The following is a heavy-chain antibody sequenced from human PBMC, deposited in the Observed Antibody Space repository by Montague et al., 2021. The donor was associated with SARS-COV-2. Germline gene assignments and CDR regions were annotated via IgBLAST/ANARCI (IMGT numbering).Heavy chain of an antibody. V-gene: IGHV4-34*01. CDR1: GGSFSDYH. J-gene: IGHJ4*02. CDR3: ARGAPGY. CDR2: INYGGST. D-gene: IGHD1-1*01. Sequence: SETLSLTRAVYGGSFSDYHWPWIRQSPGEGLEWIGQINYGGSTKYNPSLKSRVTISIDTSKNQFSLKLTSVTAADTAVYYCARGAPGYWGQGTLVTVSS.